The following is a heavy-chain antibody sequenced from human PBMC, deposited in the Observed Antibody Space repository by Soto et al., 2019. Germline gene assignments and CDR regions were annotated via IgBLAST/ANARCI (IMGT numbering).Heavy chain of an antibody. J-gene: IGHJ4*02. V-gene: IGHV5-10-1*01. CDR2: IEPRDSYP. CDR1: GYSFTDYW. CDR3: ARHSPHAGSYYAVFDY. D-gene: IGHD1-26*01. Sequence: GGSLKTPCETSGYSFTDYWITWVRQMPGKGLEWMGKIEPRDSYPNYSPSIQGHVTISNDKSSSTSYLQWSSRKASDTAMCYCARHSPHAGSYYAVFDYWGQGTQVTVSS.